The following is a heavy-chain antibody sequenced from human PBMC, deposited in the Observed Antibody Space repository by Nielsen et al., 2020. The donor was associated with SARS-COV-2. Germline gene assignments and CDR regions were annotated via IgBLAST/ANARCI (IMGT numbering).Heavy chain of an antibody. CDR2: ISYDGSHI. CDR1: GFPFNSYS. D-gene: IGHD3-10*01. CDR3: AKNGFLWFGELFNWFDP. V-gene: IGHV3-30-3*02. Sequence: GGSLRLSCAASGFPFNSYSILWVRQAPGKGLEWVTVISYDGSHIYYTDSVKGRFTISKDNSKNTLYLQMNSLRAADTAVYYCAKNGFLWFGELFNWFDPWGQGTLVTVSS. J-gene: IGHJ5*02.